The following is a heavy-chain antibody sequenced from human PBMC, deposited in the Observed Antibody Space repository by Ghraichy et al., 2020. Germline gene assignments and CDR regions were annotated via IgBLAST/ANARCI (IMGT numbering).Heavy chain of an antibody. CDR3: ARDRDDIWGNYRYSFNY. CDR1: GFSFSTYS. Sequence: GGSLRLSCAASGFSFSTYSMNWVRQVPGKGLEWLSYISGSSGSIYYVDSVRGRFTVSRDNAKNSLFLQMNSLRDEDTAVYYCARDRDDIWGNYRYSFNYWGQGALVTVSS. V-gene: IGHV3-48*02. D-gene: IGHD3-16*02. J-gene: IGHJ4*02. CDR2: ISGSSGSI.